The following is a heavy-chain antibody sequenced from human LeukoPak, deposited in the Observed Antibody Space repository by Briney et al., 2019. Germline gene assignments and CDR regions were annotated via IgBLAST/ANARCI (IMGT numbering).Heavy chain of an antibody. CDR3: ANPWGSAYRYFDL. CDR1: GFTFRNYA. V-gene: IGHV3-23*01. D-gene: IGHD7-27*01. CDR2: ISDSGDST. J-gene: IGHJ2*01. Sequence: GGSLRLSCAASGFTFRNYAMGWVRQAPGKGLEWVSSISDSGDSTYYADPVKGRFTISRDNSRNTLFLQMNSLRAEDTAVYYCANPWGSAYRYFDLWGRGTLVTVSS.